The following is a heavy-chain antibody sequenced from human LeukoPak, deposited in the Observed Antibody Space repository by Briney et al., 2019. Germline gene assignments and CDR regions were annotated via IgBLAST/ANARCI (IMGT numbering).Heavy chain of an antibody. CDR1: GLTFNSYA. D-gene: IGHD3-10*01. V-gene: IGHV3-23*01. CDR2: ISGSGGST. CDR3: AKHYYASGSSRFDY. J-gene: IGHJ4*02. Sequence: GGSLRLSCAASGLTFNSYAMSWVRQAPGKGLEWVSAISGSGGSTYYADSVKGRFTISRDNSKNTLYLRMDSLRAEDTAVYYCAKHYYASGSSRFDYWGQGTLVTVSS.